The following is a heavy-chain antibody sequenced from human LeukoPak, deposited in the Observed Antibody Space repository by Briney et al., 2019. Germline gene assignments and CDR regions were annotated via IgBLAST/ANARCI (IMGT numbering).Heavy chain of an antibody. CDR1: GFTVSSNY. CDR3: ARDPRGSGSYYNVHYYGMDV. J-gene: IGHJ6*02. V-gene: IGHV3-53*01. D-gene: IGHD3-10*01. Sequence: PGGSLRLSCAASGFTVSSNYMSWVRQAPGKGLEWVSVIYSGGSTYYADSVKGRFTISRDNSKNTLYLQMNSLRAEDTAVYYCARDPRGSGSYYNVHYYGMDVWGQGTTVTVSS. CDR2: IYSGGST.